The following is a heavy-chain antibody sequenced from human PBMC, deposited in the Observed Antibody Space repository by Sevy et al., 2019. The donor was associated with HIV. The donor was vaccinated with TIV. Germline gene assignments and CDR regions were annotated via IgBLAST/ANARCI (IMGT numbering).Heavy chain of an antibody. V-gene: IGHV3-23*01. CDR2: ISGSGGST. CDR3: AKGTSYDILTGYLGYGMDV. J-gene: IGHJ6*02. D-gene: IGHD3-9*01. CDR1: GFTFSSYA. Sequence: GESLKISCAASGFTFSSYAMSWVRQAPGKGLEWVSAISGSGGSTYYADSVKGRFTISRDNSKNTLYLQMNSLRAEDTAVYYCAKGTSYDILTGYLGYGMDVWGQGTTVTVSS.